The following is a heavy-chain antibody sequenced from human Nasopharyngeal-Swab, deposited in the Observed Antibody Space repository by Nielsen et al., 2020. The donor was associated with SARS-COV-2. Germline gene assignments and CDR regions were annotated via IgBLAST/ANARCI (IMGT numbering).Heavy chain of an antibody. CDR3: ARAGIAVAAKNDY. Sequence: GESLKISCAASGFTFSNYWMSWVRQAPGKGLEWVANIKQDGSEKNYVDSVKGRFTISRDNAKNSLYLQMNSLRAEDTAVYYCARAGIAVAAKNDYWGQGTLVTVSS. V-gene: IGHV3-7*01. J-gene: IGHJ4*02. CDR2: IKQDGSEK. CDR1: GFTFSNYW. D-gene: IGHD6-19*01.